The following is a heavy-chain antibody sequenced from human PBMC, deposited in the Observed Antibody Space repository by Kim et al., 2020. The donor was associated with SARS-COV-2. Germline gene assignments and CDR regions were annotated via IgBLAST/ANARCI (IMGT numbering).Heavy chain of an antibody. CDR3: ARRRSGSYVNWYFDL. J-gene: IGHJ2*01. D-gene: IGHD1-26*01. Sequence: PSFQGHVTISADKSISTAYLQWSSLKASDTAMYYCARRRSGSYVNWYFDLWGRGTLVTVSS. V-gene: IGHV5-10-1*01.